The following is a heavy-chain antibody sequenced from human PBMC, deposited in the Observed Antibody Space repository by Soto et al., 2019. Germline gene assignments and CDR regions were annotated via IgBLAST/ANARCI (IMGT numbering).Heavy chain of an antibody. CDR3: AAAGGYYGDYPNFDY. J-gene: IGHJ4*02. CDR1: GRSISPFY. D-gene: IGHD4-17*01. CDR2: ISYTGTT. V-gene: IGHV4-59*01. Sequence: PSETLSLTCSVSGRSISPFYWTWIRQPPGKALEWIGSISYTGTTNYSPSLKSRVTMSVDTSRNHFSLKLTSVTAADTAVYYCAAAGGYYGDYPNFDYWGPGTRVTVSS.